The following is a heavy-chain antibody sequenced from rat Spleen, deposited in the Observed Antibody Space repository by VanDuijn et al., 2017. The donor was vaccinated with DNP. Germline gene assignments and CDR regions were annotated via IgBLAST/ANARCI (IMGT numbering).Heavy chain of an antibody. V-gene: IGHV5S13*01. CDR3: ASRPPPTRGPFDY. CDR2: ITNNGDRT. Sequence: EVQLVESGGGLVQPGRSLKLSCAASGFTFSNYGMAWVRQTPTKGLEWVASITNNGDRTYYSDSVKGRFSISRDNAKSTLYLQVNSLRSEDTATYYCASRPPPTRGPFDYWGQGVTVTVSS. CDR1: GFTFSNYG. J-gene: IGHJ2*01. D-gene: IGHD1-4*01.